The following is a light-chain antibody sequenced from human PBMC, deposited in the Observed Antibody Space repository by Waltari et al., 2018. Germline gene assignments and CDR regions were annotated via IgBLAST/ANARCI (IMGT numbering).Light chain of an antibody. V-gene: IGKV3-20*01. CDR2: GAS. Sequence: EIVLTQSPGTLALSPGERATLSCRASQSVSNYLAWYQQKSGQAPRLLIYGASNRAIGIPDRFSGSGSGTDFTLTISRVEPEDFAVYYCQQYGDSLTFGGGTKVEIK. J-gene: IGKJ4*01. CDR3: QQYGDSLT. CDR1: QSVSNY.